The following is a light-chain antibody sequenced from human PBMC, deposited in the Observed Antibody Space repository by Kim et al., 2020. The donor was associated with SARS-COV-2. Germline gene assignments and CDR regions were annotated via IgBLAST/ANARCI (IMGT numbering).Light chain of an antibody. V-gene: IGLV6-57*03. CDR3: QSYDTSTHGV. Sequence: KTVTISCTRSSGSIASNYVQWYRQRPGSAPTTVIYDDDQRPSGVPDRFSGSIDRSSNSASLTISGLKTEDEADYYCQSYDTSTHGVFGGGTKLTVL. CDR1: SGSIASNY. J-gene: IGLJ3*02. CDR2: DDD.